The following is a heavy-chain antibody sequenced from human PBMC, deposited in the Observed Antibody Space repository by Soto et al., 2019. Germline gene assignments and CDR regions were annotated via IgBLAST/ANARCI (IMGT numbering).Heavy chain of an antibody. J-gene: IGHJ5*02. V-gene: IGHV3-30*18. Sequence: GGSLRLSCEASGFSFSNSAMHWVRHAPGKGPEWVAVISSDGSKTYYEDSVTGRLTISRDNSKNTLYLQMNSLRPEDTAVYYCAKDSYDILASFYPNWFDPWGQGTLVTVSS. CDR1: GFSFSNSA. D-gene: IGHD3-9*01. CDR2: ISSDGSKT. CDR3: AKDSYDILASFYPNWFDP.